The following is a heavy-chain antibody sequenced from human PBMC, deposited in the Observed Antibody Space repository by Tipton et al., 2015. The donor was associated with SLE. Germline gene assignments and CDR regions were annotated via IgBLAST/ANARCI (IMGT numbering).Heavy chain of an antibody. V-gene: IGHV4-34*01. Sequence: TLYLTCAVYGGSFSGYYWSWIRQPPGKGLEWIGEINHSGSTNYNPSLKSRVTISVDTSKNQFSLKLSSVTAADTAVYYCARGGVVTTYYFDYWGQGTLVTVSS. CDR2: INHSGST. CDR3: ARGGVVTTYYFDY. J-gene: IGHJ4*02. D-gene: IGHD3-3*01. CDR1: GGSFSGYY.